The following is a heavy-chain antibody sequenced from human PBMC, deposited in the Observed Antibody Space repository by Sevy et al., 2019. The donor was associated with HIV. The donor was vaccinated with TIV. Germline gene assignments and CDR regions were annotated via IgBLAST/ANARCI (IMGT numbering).Heavy chain of an antibody. CDR3: ARGREYSYGYPFE. CDR2: INHSGST. D-gene: IGHD5-18*01. Sequence: SETLSLTCAVYGGSFSGYYWSWIRQPPGKGLEWIGEINHSGSTNYNPSLKSRVTISVDRSKNQFSLKLSSVTAADTAVYYCARGREYSYGYPFEWSQGTLVTVSS. CDR1: GGSFSGYY. V-gene: IGHV4-34*01. J-gene: IGHJ4*02.